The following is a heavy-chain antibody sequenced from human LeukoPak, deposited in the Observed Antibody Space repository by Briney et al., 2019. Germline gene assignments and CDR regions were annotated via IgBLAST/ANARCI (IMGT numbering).Heavy chain of an antibody. CDR3: ARDAWGSGSYYDL. J-gene: IGHJ2*01. CDR1: GFXFSSYA. CDR2: ISSNGGTT. V-gene: IGHV3-64*02. Sequence: GGSLRLSCAASGFXFSSYAIHWVRQAPGKGLEHVSAISSNGGTTYYADSVKGRFTISRDNSKNTLYLQMGSLRAEDMAVYYCARDAWGSGSYYDLWGRGTLVTVSS. D-gene: IGHD3-10*01.